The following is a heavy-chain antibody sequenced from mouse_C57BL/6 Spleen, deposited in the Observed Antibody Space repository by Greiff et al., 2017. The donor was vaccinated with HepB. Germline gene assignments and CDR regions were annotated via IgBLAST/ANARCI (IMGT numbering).Heavy chain of an antibody. Sequence: QVQLQQPGAELVKPGASVKLSCKASGYTFTSYWMHWVKQRPGRGLEWIGGIDPNSGGTKYNEKFKSKATLTVDKPSSTAYMQLSSLTSEDSAVYYCARDGDYYGWGYFDYWGQGTTLTVSS. D-gene: IGHD1-1*01. CDR3: ARDGDYYGWGYFDY. CDR2: IDPNSGGT. V-gene: IGHV1-72*01. CDR1: GYTFTSYW. J-gene: IGHJ2*01.